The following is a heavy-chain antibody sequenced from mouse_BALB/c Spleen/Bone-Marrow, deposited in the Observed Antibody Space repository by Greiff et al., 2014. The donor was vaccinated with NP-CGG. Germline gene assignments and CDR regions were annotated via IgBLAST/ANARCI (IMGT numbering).Heavy chain of an antibody. CDR2: IDPASGYT. D-gene: IGHD2-14*01. CDR3: ASYRYGWYFDV. CDR1: GFNIKDTY. V-gene: IGHV14-3*02. Sequence: VQLQQSGAELVKPGASVKLSCTASGFNIKDTYLHWVKQRPEQGLDWIGRIDPASGYTKYDPKFQGKATITADTSSNTAYLQLSSLTSEDTAVYYCASYRYGWYFDVRGAGTTVTVSS. J-gene: IGHJ1*01.